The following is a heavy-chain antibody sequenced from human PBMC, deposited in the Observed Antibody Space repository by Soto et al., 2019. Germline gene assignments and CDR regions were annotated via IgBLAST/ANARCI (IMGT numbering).Heavy chain of an antibody. Sequence: QVQLVQSGAEVKKPGASVKVSCKASGYTCTSYGISWVRQAPGQGLEWMGWISAYNGNTNYAQKLQGRVTMTTDTSTSTAYMELRILRSDDTAVYYCARSDIVVVVAATAAFDIWGQGTMVTVSS. CDR3: ARSDIVVVVAATAAFDI. D-gene: IGHD2-15*01. J-gene: IGHJ3*02. CDR1: GYTCTSYG. V-gene: IGHV1-18*04. CDR2: ISAYNGNT.